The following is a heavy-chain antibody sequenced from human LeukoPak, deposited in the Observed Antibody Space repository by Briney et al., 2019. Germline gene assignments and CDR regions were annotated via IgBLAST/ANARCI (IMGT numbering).Heavy chain of an antibody. J-gene: IGHJ4*02. CDR1: GFTVSSNY. CDR2: IYSGGST. V-gene: IGHV3-53*01. Sequence: PGGSLRLSCAASGFTVSSNYMSWVRQAPGKGLEWVSVIYSGGSTYYADSVKGRFTISRDNAKNSLYLQMNSLRAEDTAVYYCARDSDTAMVTSDYWGQGTLVTVSS. D-gene: IGHD5-18*01. CDR3: ARDSDTAMVTSDY.